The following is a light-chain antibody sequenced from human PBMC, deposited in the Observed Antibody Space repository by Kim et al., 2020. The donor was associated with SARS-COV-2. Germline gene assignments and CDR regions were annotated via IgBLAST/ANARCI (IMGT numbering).Light chain of an antibody. CDR2: RDS. J-gene: IGLJ2*01. CDR1: NIGSKN. Sequence: SVALGQTAQITCGGNNIGSKNVHWYQQKPGQAPVLVIYRDSNRPSGIPERFSGSNSGNTATLTISRAQAGDEADYYCQVWDSSTVVFGGGTQLTVL. V-gene: IGLV3-9*01. CDR3: QVWDSSTVV.